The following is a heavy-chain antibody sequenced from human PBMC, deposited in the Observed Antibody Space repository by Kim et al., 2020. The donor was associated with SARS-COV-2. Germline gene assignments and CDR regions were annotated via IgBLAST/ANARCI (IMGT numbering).Heavy chain of an antibody. Sequence: YSPSFQGQVTISADKSISTAYLQWTSLKASDTAMYYCARRVAWSYYGVDYWGQGTLVTVSS. V-gene: IGHV5-51*01. CDR3: ARRVAWSYYGVDY. J-gene: IGHJ4*02. D-gene: IGHD1-26*01.